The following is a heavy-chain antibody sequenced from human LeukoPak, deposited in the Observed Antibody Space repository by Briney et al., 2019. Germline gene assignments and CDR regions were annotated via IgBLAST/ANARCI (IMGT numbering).Heavy chain of an antibody. J-gene: IGHJ5*02. V-gene: IGHV4-39*07. CDR2: IYYSGST. Sequence: SETLSLTCTVSGDSISSSNSYWGWIRQPPGKGLEWIGSIYYSGSTYYNPSLKSRVTISVDTSKNQFSLKLSSVTAADTAVYYCARKVTIFGVGTNWFDPWGQGTLVTVSS. CDR1: GDSISSSNSY. D-gene: IGHD3-3*01. CDR3: ARKVTIFGVGTNWFDP.